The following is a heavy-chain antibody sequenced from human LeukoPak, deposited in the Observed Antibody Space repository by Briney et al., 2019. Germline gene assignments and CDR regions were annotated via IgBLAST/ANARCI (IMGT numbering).Heavy chain of an antibody. D-gene: IGHD3-22*01. CDR2: INPNSGGT. Sequence: ASVKVSCKASGYTFTGYYMHWVRQAPGQGLEWMGWINPNSGGTNYAQKFQGRVTMTRDTSISTAYMELSRLRSDDTAVYYCARDPHYYDRTFDYWGRGTLVTVSS. CDR1: GYTFTGYY. J-gene: IGHJ4*02. V-gene: IGHV1-2*02. CDR3: ARDPHYYDRTFDY.